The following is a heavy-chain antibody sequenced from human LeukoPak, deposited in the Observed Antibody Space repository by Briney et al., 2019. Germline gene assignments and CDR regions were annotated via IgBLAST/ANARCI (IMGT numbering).Heavy chain of an antibody. CDR2: INPNSGGT. CDR1: GYTLTDYY. Sequence: ASVKVSCKASGYTLTDYYMHWVRQAPGQGLEWMGRINPNSGGTNYAQKFQGRVTMTRDTSISTAYMELSRLRSDDTAVYYCARAYDSSGGGNWFDPWGQGTLVTVSS. V-gene: IGHV1-2*06. J-gene: IGHJ5*02. D-gene: IGHD3-22*01. CDR3: ARAYDSSGGGNWFDP.